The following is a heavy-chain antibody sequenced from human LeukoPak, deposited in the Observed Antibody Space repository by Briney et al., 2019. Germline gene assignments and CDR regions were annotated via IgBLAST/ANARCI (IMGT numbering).Heavy chain of an antibody. Sequence: GGSLRLSCAASGFTFSSYGMHWVRQAPGKGLEWVAVISYDGSNKYYADSVKGRFTISRDNSKNTLYLQMNSLRAEDTAVYYCAKRSQYYDFWSGYPDAFDIWGQGTMVTVSS. D-gene: IGHD3-3*01. J-gene: IGHJ3*02. CDR1: GFTFSSYG. V-gene: IGHV3-30*18. CDR2: ISYDGSNK. CDR3: AKRSQYYDFWSGYPDAFDI.